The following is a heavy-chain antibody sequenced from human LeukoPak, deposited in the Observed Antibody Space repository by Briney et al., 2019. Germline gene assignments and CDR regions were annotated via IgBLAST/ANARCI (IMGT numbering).Heavy chain of an antibody. D-gene: IGHD5-12*01. Sequence: GGSLRLSCAASGFTFSSYWMHWVRQAPGKGLVWVSRINSDGSSTSYADSVKGRFTISRDNAKNSLYLQMNSLRDEDTAVYYCARVRMGYDPGLAAFDIWGQGTMVTVSS. CDR1: GFTFSSYW. V-gene: IGHV3-74*01. J-gene: IGHJ3*02. CDR3: ARVRMGYDPGLAAFDI. CDR2: INSDGSST.